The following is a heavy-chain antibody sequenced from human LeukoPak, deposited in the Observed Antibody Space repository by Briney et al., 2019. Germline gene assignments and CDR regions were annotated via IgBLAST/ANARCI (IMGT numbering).Heavy chain of an antibody. CDR1: GITFSSYS. CDR3: ARDFDYGDYKIDY. D-gene: IGHD4-17*01. Sequence: GGSLRLSCAASGITFSSYSMNWVRQAPGKGLESVSSISSSSSYIYYAGSVKGRFTISRDSAKNSLYLQMNSLRAEDTAVYYCARDFDYGDYKIDYWGQGTLVTVSS. V-gene: IGHV3-21*01. CDR2: ISSSSSYI. J-gene: IGHJ4*02.